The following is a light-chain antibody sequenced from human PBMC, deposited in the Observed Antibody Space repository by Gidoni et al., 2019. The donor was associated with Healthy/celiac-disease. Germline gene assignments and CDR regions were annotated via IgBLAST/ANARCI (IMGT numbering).Light chain of an antibody. J-gene: IGKJ5*01. Sequence: VVMTPSPLSLPVTLGQPASISCTSSQSLLYSDGNTYLNWFPQRPGQSPRRLIYKVSNRDSGVPDRFSGSGSGTDFTLKISRVEAEDVGVYYCMQGTHWPITFGQGTRLEIK. V-gene: IGKV2-30*01. CDR2: KVS. CDR3: MQGTHWPIT. CDR1: QSLLYSDGNTY.